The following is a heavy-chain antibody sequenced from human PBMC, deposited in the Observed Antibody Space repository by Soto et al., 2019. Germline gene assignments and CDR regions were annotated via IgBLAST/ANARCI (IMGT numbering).Heavy chain of an antibody. Sequence: SLRLSCAASGFTFSYYWMAWVRQAPGKGLEWVANIKKDGSEKYYVDSVKGRFTISRDNAKNSLYLQMNSLGAEDTALFFFQAEDGIPAVRSVSAFLLNRSSDL. J-gene: IGHJ2*01. CDR2: IKKDGSEK. D-gene: IGHD2-2*01. CDR1: GFTFSYYW. V-gene: IGHV3-7*05. CDR3: QAEDGIPAVRSVSAFLLNRSSDL.